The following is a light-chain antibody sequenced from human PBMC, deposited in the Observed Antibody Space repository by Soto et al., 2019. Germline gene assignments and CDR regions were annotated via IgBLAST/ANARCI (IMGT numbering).Light chain of an antibody. CDR1: RSVSRY. CDR3: QQRSNWPPFT. V-gene: IGKV3-11*01. J-gene: IGKJ3*01. CDR2: DAS. Sequence: EIVLTQSPATLSLSPGERATLSCRSSRSVSRYLAWYQQKPGQAPRLLIFDASNRATGIPARFSGSGSGTEFTLTISSLEPEDFAVYHCQQRSNWPPFTFGPGTKVDIK.